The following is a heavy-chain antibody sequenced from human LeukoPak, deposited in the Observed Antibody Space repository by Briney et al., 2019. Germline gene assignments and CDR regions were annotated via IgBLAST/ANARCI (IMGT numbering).Heavy chain of an antibody. CDR3: AKNSGGTCYSHLDY. D-gene: IGHD2-15*01. V-gene: IGHV3-23*01. Sequence: GGSLRLSCAASGLPLSKFAMNWVRQAPGKGLEWVSVISGGSGATYYADSVKGRLTISRDNSQNTVYLQMNSLRVEDTAVYYCAKNSGGTCYSHLDYWGQGTLVTVSS. CDR1: GLPLSKFA. CDR2: ISGGSGAT. J-gene: IGHJ4*02.